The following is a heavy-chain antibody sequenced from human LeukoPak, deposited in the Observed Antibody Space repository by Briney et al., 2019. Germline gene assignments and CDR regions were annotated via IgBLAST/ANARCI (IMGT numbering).Heavy chain of an antibody. Sequence: PGGFLRLSCAASGFTFSSYAMSWVRQAPGKGLEWVSAISGSGGSTYYTDSVKGRFTISRDNSKNTLYLQMNSPRAEDTAVYYCAKDPTRVPFIVVVPAAIGWGQGTLVTVSS. V-gene: IGHV3-23*01. J-gene: IGHJ4*02. D-gene: IGHD2-2*01. CDR2: ISGSGGST. CDR1: GFTFSSYA. CDR3: AKDPTRVPFIVVVPAAIG.